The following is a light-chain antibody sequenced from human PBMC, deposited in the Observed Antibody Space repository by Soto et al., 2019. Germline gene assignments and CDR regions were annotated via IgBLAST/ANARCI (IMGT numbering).Light chain of an antibody. CDR1: QSINNW. CDR3: QQYHTYST. V-gene: IGKV1-5*01. Sequence: DIQMTQSPSTLSASVGDRVTITCRASQSINNWLAWYQQEPGKAPKVLIYDASNLKSGVPSRFSGRGCGTEFTLTISGLQPEDFATYYCQQYHTYSTFGQGTKVDIK. J-gene: IGKJ1*01. CDR2: DAS.